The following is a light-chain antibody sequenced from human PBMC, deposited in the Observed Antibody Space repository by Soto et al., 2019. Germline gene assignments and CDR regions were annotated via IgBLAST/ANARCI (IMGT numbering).Light chain of an antibody. CDR3: QQYGSSPPIN. V-gene: IGKV3-20*01. CDR1: QSVSSSY. CDR2: GAS. Sequence: EIVLTQSPGTLSLSPVERAKLSFRSIQSVSSSYLAWYQQKPGQAPRLLIYGASSRATGIPDRFSGSGSGTDFTLTIRRLEPEDFAVYYCQQYGSSPPINCGQGTRREIK. J-gene: IGKJ5*01.